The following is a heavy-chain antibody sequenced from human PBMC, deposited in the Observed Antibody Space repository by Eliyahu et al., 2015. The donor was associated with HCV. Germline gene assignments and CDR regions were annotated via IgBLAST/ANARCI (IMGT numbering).Heavy chain of an antibody. Sequence: QVQLVQSGAEVKKPGASVKVSCKASGYTFTGYYMXWVRQAPGQGLEWMGWINPNSGGTNYAQKFQGRVTMTRDTSISTAYMELSRLRSDDTAVYYCARDGGLEDRVPRGYCSGGSCLPDYWGQGTLVTVSS. D-gene: IGHD2-15*01. V-gene: IGHV1-2*02. CDR3: ARDGGLEDRVPRGYCSGGSCLPDY. CDR1: GYTFTGYY. J-gene: IGHJ4*02. CDR2: INPNSGGT.